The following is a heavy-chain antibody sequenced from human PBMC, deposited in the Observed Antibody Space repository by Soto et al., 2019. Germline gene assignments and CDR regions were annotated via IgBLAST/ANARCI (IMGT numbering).Heavy chain of an antibody. CDR2: FDPEDGET. V-gene: IGHV1-24*01. CDR3: AAPRITGTFFDY. D-gene: IGHD1-20*01. J-gene: IGHJ4*02. Sequence: ASVKVSCKVSGYTLTELSMHWVRQAPGKGHEWMGGFDPEDGETIYAQKFQGRVTMTEDTSTDTAYMELSSLRSEDTAVYYCAAPRITGTFFDYWGQGTLVTVPQ. CDR1: GYTLTELS.